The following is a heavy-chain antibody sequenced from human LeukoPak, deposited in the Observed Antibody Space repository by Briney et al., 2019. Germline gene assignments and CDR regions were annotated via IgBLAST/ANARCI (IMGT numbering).Heavy chain of an antibody. CDR2: TWYDASKE. CDR1: GFTFSDYY. V-gene: IGHV3-33*06. CDR3: TKAVED. Sequence: GGSLRLSCAASGFTFSDYYMSWVRQAPGKGLEWVAVTWYDASKEYYADSVKGRFTVSRDNSKNTLYLQMNSLRAEDTAVYYCTKAVEDWGQGTLVTVSS. J-gene: IGHJ4*02.